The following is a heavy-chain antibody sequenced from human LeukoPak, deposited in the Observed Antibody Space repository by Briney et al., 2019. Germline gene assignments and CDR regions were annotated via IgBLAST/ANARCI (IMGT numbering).Heavy chain of an antibody. CDR2: VHYSGTT. J-gene: IGHJ3*02. V-gene: IGHV4-59*08. CDR1: GDSISTYY. Sequence: SETLSLTCTVSGDSISTYYWSWMRQPPGKGLEWIGYVHYSGTTNYNPSLKSRVIISVDASKNQLPLKLTSLTAADTAVYYCARPGSGYTASGAFEIWGQGTMVTVSS. D-gene: IGHD5-18*01. CDR3: ARPGSGYTASGAFEI.